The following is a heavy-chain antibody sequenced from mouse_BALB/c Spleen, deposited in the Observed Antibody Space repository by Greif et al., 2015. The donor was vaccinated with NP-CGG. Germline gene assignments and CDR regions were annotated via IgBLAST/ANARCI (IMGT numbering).Heavy chain of an antibody. V-gene: IGHV5-17*02. Sequence: EVQGVESGGGLVQPGGSRKLSCAASGFTFSSFGMHWVRQAPEKGLEWVAYISSGSSTIYYADTVKGRFTISRDNPKNTLFLQMTSLRSEDTAMYYCAGLTGTYAYWGQGTLVTVSA. CDR1: GFTFSSFG. CDR3: AGLTGTYAY. J-gene: IGHJ3*01. CDR2: ISSGSSTI. D-gene: IGHD4-1*01.